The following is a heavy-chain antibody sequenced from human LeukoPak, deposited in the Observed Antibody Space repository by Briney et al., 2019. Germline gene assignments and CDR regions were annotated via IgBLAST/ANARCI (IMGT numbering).Heavy chain of an antibody. CDR2: ISGSGGST. J-gene: IGHJ5*02. CDR1: GFTFSSYA. Sequence: GGSLRLSCAASGFTFSSYAMSWVRQAPGKGLEWVSAISGSGGSTYYADSVKGRFTISRDNSQNTLYLRMNSLRAEDTAVYYCAKAVPTIAARLCWFDPWGQGTLVTVSS. D-gene: IGHD6-6*01. V-gene: IGHV3-23*01. CDR3: AKAVPTIAARLCWFDP.